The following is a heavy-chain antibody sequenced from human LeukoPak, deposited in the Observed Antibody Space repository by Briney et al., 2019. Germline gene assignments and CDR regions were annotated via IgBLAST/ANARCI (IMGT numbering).Heavy chain of an antibody. D-gene: IGHD3-9*01. J-gene: IGHJ6*02. Sequence: GGSLRLSCAASGFTFDDYAMRWVRQAPGKGLEWVSGISWNSGSIGYADSVKGRFTISRDNAKNSLYLQMNSLRAEDTALYYCAKDIGYDILTGYADYYGMDVWGQGTTVTVSS. V-gene: IGHV3-9*01. CDR3: AKDIGYDILTGYADYYGMDV. CDR1: GFTFDDYA. CDR2: ISWNSGSI.